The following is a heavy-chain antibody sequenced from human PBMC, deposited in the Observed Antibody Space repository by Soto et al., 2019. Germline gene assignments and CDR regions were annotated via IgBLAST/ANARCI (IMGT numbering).Heavy chain of an antibody. CDR1: GFTFSSYW. J-gene: IGHJ4*02. CDR3: AVISSGWDFDY. D-gene: IGHD6-19*01. V-gene: IGHV3-7*01. Sequence: SGGSLRLSCAASGFTFSSYWMSWVRQAPGKGLEWVANIKQDGSEKYYVDSVKGRFTISRDNAKNSLYLQMSSLRAEDTAVYYCAVISSGWDFDYWGQGTLVTVSS. CDR2: IKQDGSEK.